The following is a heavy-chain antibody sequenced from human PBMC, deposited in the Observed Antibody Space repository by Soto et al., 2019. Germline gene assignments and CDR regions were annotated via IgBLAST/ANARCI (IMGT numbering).Heavy chain of an antibody. CDR1: GFSLSNARMG. CDR2: IFSKDEK. J-gene: IGHJ5*02. V-gene: IGHV2-26*01. D-gene: IGHD1-1*01. Sequence: QVTLKESGPVLVKPTETLTLTCTVSGFSLSNARMGVSWIRQPPGKALEWLAHIFSKDEKPYSTSLKSRLTIPXXTXKXXVVLTMTNLEPVDTATYYCARIGQTGTTGLNWFDPWGQGTLVTVSS. CDR3: ARIGQTGTTGLNWFDP.